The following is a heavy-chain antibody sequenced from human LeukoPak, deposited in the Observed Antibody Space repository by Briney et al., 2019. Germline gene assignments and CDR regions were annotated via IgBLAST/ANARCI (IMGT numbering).Heavy chain of an antibody. J-gene: IGHJ4*02. CDR2: SDGSWT. D-gene: IGHD2/OR15-2a*01. CDR3: VSFYETY. V-gene: IGHV3-74*01. Sequence: GGSLRLSCAASGSYWMHWVRQAPGKGLVWVSHSDGSWTSYADSVKGRFTISKDNAKNTVYLQMNNLRAEDTAVYYCVSFYETYWGRGTLVTASS. CDR1: GSYW.